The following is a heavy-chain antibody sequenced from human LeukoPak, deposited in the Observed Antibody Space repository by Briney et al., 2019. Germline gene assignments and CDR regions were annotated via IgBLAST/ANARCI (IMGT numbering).Heavy chain of an antibody. V-gene: IGHV3-30*02. CDR3: AREDHSNYNY. D-gene: IGHD4-11*01. CDR1: GFTFSNYG. Sequence: GGSLRLSCAASGFTFSNYGVHWVRQAPGKGLEWVTFIRYDGSNKYYADSVKGRFTISRDNAKNSLYLEMNSLRAEDTAVYYCAREDHSNYNYWGQGTLVTVSS. CDR2: IRYDGSNK. J-gene: IGHJ4*02.